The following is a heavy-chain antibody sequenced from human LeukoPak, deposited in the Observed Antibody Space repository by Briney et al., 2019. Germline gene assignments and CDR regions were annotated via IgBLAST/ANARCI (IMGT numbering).Heavy chain of an antibody. CDR3: ARDFPLMAFDY. CDR2: INQDGNKK. V-gene: IGHV3-7*01. J-gene: IGHJ4*02. Sequence: GGSLRLSCAASGFTFSNYWMTWVRQAPGKGLEWVAHINQDGNKKYYVDSVKGRFTIFRDNAKNSLYLQMNSLRAEDTAVYYCARDFPLMAFDYWGQGTLVTVSS. D-gene: IGHD5-24*01. CDR1: GFTFSNYW.